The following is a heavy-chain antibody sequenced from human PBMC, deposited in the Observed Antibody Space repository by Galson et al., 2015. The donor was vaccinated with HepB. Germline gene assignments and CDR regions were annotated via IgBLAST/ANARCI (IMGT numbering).Heavy chain of an antibody. J-gene: IGHJ3*02. CDR2: IYYSSNT. CDR3: ARDLEVGAWSAYAFDI. CDR1: GGSISSGGYY. D-gene: IGHD1-26*01. Sequence: LSLTCTVSGGSISSGGYYWSWIRQHPGKGLEWIGYIYYSSNTYYSPSLQSRVIMSIDTSKNQFSLKFNSVTAADTAVYYCARDLEVGAWSAYAFDIWGQGTMVTVSS. V-gene: IGHV4-31*03.